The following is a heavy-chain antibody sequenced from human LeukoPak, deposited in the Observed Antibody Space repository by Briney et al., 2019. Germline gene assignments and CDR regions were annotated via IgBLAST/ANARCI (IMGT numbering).Heavy chain of an antibody. Sequence: PGGSLRLSCAASGFTFSTYGIHWVRQAPGMGLEWVAFIRYDGSNKYYADSVKGRFTISRDNFMNTVYLQMKSLRPEDTAVYYCAKEGYSSGWYEDYWGQGTLVTVSS. D-gene: IGHD6-19*01. CDR2: IRYDGSNK. J-gene: IGHJ4*02. V-gene: IGHV3-30*02. CDR3: AKEGYSSGWYEDY. CDR1: GFTFSTYG.